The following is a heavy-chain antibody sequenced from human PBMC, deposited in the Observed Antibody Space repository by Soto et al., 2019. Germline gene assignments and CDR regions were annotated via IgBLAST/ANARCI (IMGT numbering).Heavy chain of an antibody. CDR1: GGSISSGGYS. Sequence: SETLSLTCAVSGGSISSGGYSWSWIRQPPGKGLEWIGYIYHSRSTYYNPSLKSRVTISVDRSKNQFSLKLSSVTAADTAVYYCARQRGYSGYDSLCFDPWGQGTLVTVSS. V-gene: IGHV4-30-2*01. CDR3: ARQRGYSGYDSLCFDP. CDR2: IYHSRST. J-gene: IGHJ5*02. D-gene: IGHD5-12*01.